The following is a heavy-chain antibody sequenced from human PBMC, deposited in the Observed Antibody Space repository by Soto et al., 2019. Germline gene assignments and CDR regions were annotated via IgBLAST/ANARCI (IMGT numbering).Heavy chain of an antibody. J-gene: IGHJ6*02. CDR1: GYKFSSYA. CDR2: INVGNGNT. D-gene: IGHD2-2*01. Sequence: ASVKVSCKASGYKFSSYAIHWVRQAPGQRLEWMGWINVGNGNTKYSQKFHDRVTIIRDTSADTAYMEVSSLRPDDTAVYFFARGFFVIVPAGNGGSYSMDVWGQGTTVTVSS. V-gene: IGHV1-3*01. CDR3: ARGFFVIVPAGNGGSYSMDV.